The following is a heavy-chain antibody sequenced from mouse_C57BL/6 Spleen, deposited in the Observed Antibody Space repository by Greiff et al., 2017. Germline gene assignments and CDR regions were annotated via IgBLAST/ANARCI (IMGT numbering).Heavy chain of an antibody. Sequence: VQLQQSGTVLARPGASVKMSCKTSGYTFTSYWMHWVKQRPGQGLEWIGAIYPGNSDTSYNQKFKGKAKLTAVTSASTAYMELSSLTNEDSAVYYCTRDTTVVAYYFDYWGQGTTLTVSS. D-gene: IGHD1-1*01. CDR1: GYTFTSYW. J-gene: IGHJ2*01. CDR3: TRDTTVVAYYFDY. CDR2: IYPGNSDT. V-gene: IGHV1-5*01.